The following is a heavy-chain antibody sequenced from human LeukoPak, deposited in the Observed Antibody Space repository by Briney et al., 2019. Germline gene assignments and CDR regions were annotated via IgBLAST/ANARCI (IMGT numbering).Heavy chain of an antibody. CDR1: GFTFSSYS. Sequence: PGGSLRLSCAASGFTFSSYSMNWVRQAPGKGLEWVSSISSSSSYIYYADSVKGRFTISRDNAKNSLYLQMNSLRAEDTAVYYCARAVLISGSYYPGLIDYWGQGTLVTVSS. J-gene: IGHJ4*02. D-gene: IGHD1-26*01. CDR2: ISSSSSYI. CDR3: ARAVLISGSYYPGLIDY. V-gene: IGHV3-21*01.